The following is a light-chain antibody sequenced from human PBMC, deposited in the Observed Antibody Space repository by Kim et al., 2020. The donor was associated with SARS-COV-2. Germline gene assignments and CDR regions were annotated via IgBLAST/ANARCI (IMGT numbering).Light chain of an antibody. CDR1: QCDSSI. CDR2: GSS. J-gene: IGKJ2*01. Sequence: SVSPGERATLPCRACQCDSSILCWDQQKPGQAPRLLIYGSSTKATGNPARFRCKGAGTEFTLPHSSLRSEDFAVYFWQQYKNWPYTFGQGTERDI. V-gene: IGKV3-15*01. CDR3: QQYKNWPYT.